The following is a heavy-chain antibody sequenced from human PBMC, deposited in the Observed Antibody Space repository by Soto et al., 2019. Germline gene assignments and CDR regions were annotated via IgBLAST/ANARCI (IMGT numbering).Heavy chain of an antibody. CDR3: AHRATMTIFGLIIDNGIWFDP. D-gene: IGHD3-3*01. Sequence: SGPTLVNPTQTLTITCTFSGFSLSTSGAAVGWVRQPPGRALEWLALIYWDGDKRYNASLGNRLTITKDTSMNQVVLTLTNVDPADTATYYCAHRATMTIFGLIIDNGIWFDPWGQGTRVTVSS. CDR2: IYWDGDK. CDR1: GFSLSTSGAA. J-gene: IGHJ5*02. V-gene: IGHV2-5*02.